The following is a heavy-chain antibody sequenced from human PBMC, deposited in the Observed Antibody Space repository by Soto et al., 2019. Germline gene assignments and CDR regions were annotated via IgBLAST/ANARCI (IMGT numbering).Heavy chain of an antibody. CDR1: GFTFSSYW. CDR3: ARYYMVRGRDSHGFDP. Sequence: HPGGSLRLSCAASGFTFSSYWMHWVRQAPGKGLVWVARIKSDGSSTTYADSVKGRFTISRDNAKNTLYLQMNSLRAEDTAVYYCARYYMVRGRDSHGFDPWGQGTLVTVSS. V-gene: IGHV3-74*01. D-gene: IGHD3-10*01. J-gene: IGHJ5*02. CDR2: IKSDGSST.